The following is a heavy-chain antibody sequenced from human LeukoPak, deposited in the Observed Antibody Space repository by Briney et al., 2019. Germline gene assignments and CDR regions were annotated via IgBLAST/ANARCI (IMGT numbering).Heavy chain of an antibody. J-gene: IGHJ5*02. D-gene: IGHD2-2*01. CDR2: ISAYNGNT. CDR1: GYTFTSYY. Sequence: ASVKVSCKASGYTFTSYYMHWVRQAPGQGLEWMGWISAYNGNTNYAQKLQGRVTMTTDTSTSTAYMELRSLRSDDTAVYYCARGRYCSSPSCYPRAPWFDPWGQGPLVPVSS. CDR3: ARGRYCSSPSCYPRAPWFDP. V-gene: IGHV1-18*04.